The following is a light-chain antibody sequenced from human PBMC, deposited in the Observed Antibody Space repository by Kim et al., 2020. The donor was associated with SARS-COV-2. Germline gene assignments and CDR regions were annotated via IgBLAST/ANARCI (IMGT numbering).Light chain of an antibody. CDR1: RPNVGRNY. V-gene: IGLV1-47*01. J-gene: IGLJ2*01. CDR2: GNS. Sequence: RVTISCSGSRPNVGRNYGYWYQDVPGTAPRLLIYGNSQRPSGVPDRFSGSKSGTAASLAISGLRSEDEADYYCSAWDDSLSGYVVFGGGTQLTVL. CDR3: SAWDDSLSGYVV.